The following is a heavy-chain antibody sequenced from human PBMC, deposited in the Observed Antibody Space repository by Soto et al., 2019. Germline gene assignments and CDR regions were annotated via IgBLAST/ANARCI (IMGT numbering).Heavy chain of an antibody. D-gene: IGHD4-17*01. CDR1: GGSFSSGDYY. V-gene: IGHV4-31*03. Sequence: KPSETLSLTCTVSGGSFSSGDYYWSWIRQHPGKGLEWIGYIYYSGSTYYNPSLRSRVTISVDTSTKQFSLKLTSVTAADTALYYCAREFVHGDYGGWFDPWGQGTQVTVSS. J-gene: IGHJ5*02. CDR2: IYYSGST. CDR3: AREFVHGDYGGWFDP.